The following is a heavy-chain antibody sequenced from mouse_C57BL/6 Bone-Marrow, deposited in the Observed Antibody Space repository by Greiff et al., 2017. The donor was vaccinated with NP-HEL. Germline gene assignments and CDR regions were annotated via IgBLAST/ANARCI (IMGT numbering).Heavy chain of an antibody. CDR3: ARGRLGRVDY. Sequence: QVQLQQPGAELVRPGSSVKLSCKASGYTFTSYWMHWVKQRPIQGLEWIGNIDPSDSETHYNQKFKDKATLTVDKSSSTDYMQLSSLTSEDAAVYYCARGRLGRVDYWGQGTTLTVSA. CDR1: GYTFTSYW. J-gene: IGHJ2*01. CDR2: IDPSDSET. V-gene: IGHV1-52*01. D-gene: IGHD4-1*01.